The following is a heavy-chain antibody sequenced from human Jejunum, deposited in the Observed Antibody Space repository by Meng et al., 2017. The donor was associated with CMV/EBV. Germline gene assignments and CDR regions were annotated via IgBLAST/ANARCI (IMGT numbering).Heavy chain of an antibody. V-gene: IGHV4-34*01. CDR3: ARGRYGLHYFFDS. J-gene: IGHJ4*02. CDR2: IHFSGRT. Sequence: VNGGSLYGNYWSWLRQPPGKGLEWIGEIHFSGRTNYNPSLESRVTISIDSSKNQFSLRLSSVTAADTAVYYCARGRYGLHYFFDSWGQGTLVTVSS. D-gene: IGHD5-18*01. CDR1: GGSLYGNY.